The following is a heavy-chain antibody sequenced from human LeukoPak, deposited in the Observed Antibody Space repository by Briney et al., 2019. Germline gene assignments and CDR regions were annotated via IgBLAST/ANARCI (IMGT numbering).Heavy chain of an antibody. D-gene: IGHD5-18*01. CDR1: GGSISSYY. CDR2: IYYSGST. J-gene: IGHJ4*02. CDR3: AITISYGYVIDY. Sequence: PLETLSLTCTVSGGSISSYYWSWIRQPPGKALEWIGYIYYSGSTNYNPSLKSRVTISVDTSKNQFSLKLSSVTAADTAVYYCAITISYGYVIDYWGQGTLVTVSS. V-gene: IGHV4-59*01.